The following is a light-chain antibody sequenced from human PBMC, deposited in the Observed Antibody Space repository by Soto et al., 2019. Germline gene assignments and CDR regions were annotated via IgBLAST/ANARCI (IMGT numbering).Light chain of an antibody. CDR1: SSDVGGYNF. J-gene: IGLJ1*01. V-gene: IGLV2-8*01. Sequence: QSALTQPPSASGSPGQSVTISCTGTSSDVGGYNFVSWYQQHPGKAPKLIIYEVSKRPSGVPARFSGSKSGNTASLTVSGLQAEDEADYYCSSYAGSNNPYVFGTGTKLTVL. CDR3: SSYAGSNNPYV. CDR2: EVS.